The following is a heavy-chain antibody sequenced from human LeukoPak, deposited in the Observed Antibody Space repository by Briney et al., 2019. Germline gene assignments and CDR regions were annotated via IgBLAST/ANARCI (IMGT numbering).Heavy chain of an antibody. CDR3: ARDPDGYYYGDYFYAFDI. CDR1: GGSISIYY. Sequence: SETLSLTCTVSGGSISIYYWSWIRQPAGKGLEWIGRIYTSGSTNYNPSLKSRVTMSVDTSKNQFSLKLSSVTAADTAVYYCARDPDGYYYGDYFYAFDIWGQGTMVTVSS. CDR2: IYTSGST. V-gene: IGHV4-4*07. D-gene: IGHD4-17*01. J-gene: IGHJ3*02.